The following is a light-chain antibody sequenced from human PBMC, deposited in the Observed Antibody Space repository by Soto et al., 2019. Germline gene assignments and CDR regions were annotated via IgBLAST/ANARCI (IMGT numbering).Light chain of an antibody. J-gene: IGLJ1*01. Sequence: QSALTQPASVSGFPGQSIAISCTGTSSDVGSYNSVSWYQQHPGKAPKHMIYEGSKRPSGVSDRFSGSKSGNTASLTISGLQAEDEADYYCCSYAGNPYVFGTGTKVTVL. V-gene: IGLV2-23*01. CDR3: CSYAGNPYV. CDR2: EGS. CDR1: SSDVGSYNS.